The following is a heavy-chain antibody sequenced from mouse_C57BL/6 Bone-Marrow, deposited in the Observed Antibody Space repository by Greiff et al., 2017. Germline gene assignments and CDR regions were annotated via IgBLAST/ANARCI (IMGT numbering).Heavy chain of an antibody. CDR3: ARGGFYYYGSSPYYYARDY. J-gene: IGHJ4*01. V-gene: IGHV1-59*01. Sequence: QVQLQQPGAELVRPGTSVKLSCKASGYTFTSYWMHWVKQRPGQGLEWIGVIDPSDSYTNYNQKFKGKATLTVDTSSSTAYMQLSSLTSEDSAVXYCARGGFYYYGSSPYYYARDYWGQGTSVTVSS. D-gene: IGHD1-1*01. CDR2: IDPSDSYT. CDR1: GYTFTSYW.